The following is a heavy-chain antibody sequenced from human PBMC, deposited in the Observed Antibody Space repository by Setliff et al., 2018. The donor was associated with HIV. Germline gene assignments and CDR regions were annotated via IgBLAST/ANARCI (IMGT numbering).Heavy chain of an antibody. J-gene: IGHJ4*02. CDR2: IYCSGST. CDR3: ARDPPGYGDSNDY. V-gene: IGHV4-61*01. Sequence: SETLSLTCTVSGGSVGSGSYYWSWIRQSPGKGLEWIGYIYCSGSTTYNPTLKSRVTMSIDTSKNQFSLKVRSVSAADTAVYYCARDPPGYGDSNDYWGQGMLVTVSS. D-gene: IGHD4-17*01. CDR1: GGSVGSGSYY.